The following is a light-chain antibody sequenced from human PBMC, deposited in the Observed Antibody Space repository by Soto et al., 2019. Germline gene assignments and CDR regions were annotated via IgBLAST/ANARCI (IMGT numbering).Light chain of an antibody. J-gene: IGKJ4*01. CDR2: GAS. CDR3: LQNNYLLT. V-gene: IGKV3-15*01. Sequence: EIVMTQSPATLSVSPGEGVTLSCRASQTVPSRIAWYQQKPGQAPSLLIYGASTRATGVPDRFSGTGSGTEFTLTISSLKSEDLATYYCLQNNYLLTFGGGTKVDIK. CDR1: QTVPSR.